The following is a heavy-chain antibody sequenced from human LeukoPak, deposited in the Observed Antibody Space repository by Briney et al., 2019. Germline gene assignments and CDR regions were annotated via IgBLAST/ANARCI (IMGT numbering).Heavy chain of an antibody. CDR1: GYSISSGYY. J-gene: IGHJ4*02. CDR3: ARRGAYYYGSGSYDY. CDR2: IYHSGST. D-gene: IGHD3-10*01. Sequence: SETLSLTCTVSGYSISSGYYWGWIRQPPGKGLEWIGSIYHSGSTYYNPSLKSRVTISVDTSKNQFSLKLSSVTAADTAVYYCARRGAYYYGSGSYDYWGQGTLVTVSS. V-gene: IGHV4-38-2*02.